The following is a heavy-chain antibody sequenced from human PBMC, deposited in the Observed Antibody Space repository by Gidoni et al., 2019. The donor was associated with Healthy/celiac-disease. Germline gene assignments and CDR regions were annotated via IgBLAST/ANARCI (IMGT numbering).Heavy chain of an antibody. D-gene: IGHD6-6*01. Sequence: QVQLVQSGAEVKKPGASVKVSCKASVYNFTSYDINWVRQATGQGLEWMGWMNPNSGNTGYAQKFQGRVTMTRNTSISTAYMELSSLRSEDTAVYYFARGTHRLIAARLYYYYYYMDVWGKGTTVTVSS. CDR2: MNPNSGNT. J-gene: IGHJ6*03. CDR3: ARGTHRLIAARLYYYYYYMDV. V-gene: IGHV1-8*01. CDR1: VYNFTSYD.